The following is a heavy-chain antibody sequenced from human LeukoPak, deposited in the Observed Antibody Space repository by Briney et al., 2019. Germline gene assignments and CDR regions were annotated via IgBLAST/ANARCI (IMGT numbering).Heavy chain of an antibody. V-gene: IGHV1-18*01. Sequence: GASMKVSCKASGYTFTSYGISWVRQAPGQGLEWMGWISAYNGNTNYAQKLQGRVTMTTDTSTSTAYMELRSLRSDDTAVYYCARDIIPGIPAAPEGGYDYWGQGTLVTVSS. D-gene: IGHD2-2*01. CDR2: ISAYNGNT. CDR3: ARDIIPGIPAAPEGGYDY. J-gene: IGHJ4*02. CDR1: GYTFTSYG.